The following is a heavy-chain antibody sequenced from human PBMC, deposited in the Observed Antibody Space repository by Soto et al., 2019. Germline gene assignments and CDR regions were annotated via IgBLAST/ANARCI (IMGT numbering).Heavy chain of an antibody. Sequence: GGSLRLSCTGSGFPFDDFAINWVRQAPGKGLEWVSAISGSGGSTYYADSVKGRFTISRDNSKNTLYLQMNSLRAEDTAVYYCAKDLWPGLPYTQYDYWGQGTLVTVSS. J-gene: IGHJ4*02. CDR1: GFPFDDFA. D-gene: IGHD3-16*01. CDR3: AKDLWPGLPYTQYDY. V-gene: IGHV3-23*01. CDR2: ISGSGGST.